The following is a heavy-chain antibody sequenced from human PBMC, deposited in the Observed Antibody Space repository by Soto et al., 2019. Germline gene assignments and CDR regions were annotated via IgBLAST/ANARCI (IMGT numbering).Heavy chain of an antibody. J-gene: IGHJ3*01. Sequence: EVQLVESGGGLVQPGGSLRLSCAASGFTFSSYDMHWVRQATGKGLEWVSAIDIAGNTYYPVSVRGRFIISRENAKNSLYLQINTLRAGDTAVYYCAREGERGSGDSVDALDVWGQGTLVTVSS. CDR1: GFTFSSYD. V-gene: IGHV3-13*01. CDR3: AREGERGSGDSVDALDV. CDR2: IDIAGNT. D-gene: IGHD3-10*01.